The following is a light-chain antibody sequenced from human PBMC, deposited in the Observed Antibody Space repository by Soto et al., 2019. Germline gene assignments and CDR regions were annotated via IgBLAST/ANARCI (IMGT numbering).Light chain of an antibody. CDR2: DVT. Sequence: QSALTQPASVSGSPGQSIAISCTGTSSDVGGYDYVSWYQQHPDKAPKLMIYDVTNRPSGVSNRLSGSKSGSTASLTISGLQPEDEADYYCSSHTSGSTRVFGSGTKVTVL. CDR3: SSHTSGSTRV. V-gene: IGLV2-14*03. CDR1: SSDVGGYDY. J-gene: IGLJ1*01.